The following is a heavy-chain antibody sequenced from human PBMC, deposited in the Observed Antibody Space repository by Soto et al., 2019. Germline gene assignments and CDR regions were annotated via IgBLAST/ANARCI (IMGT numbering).Heavy chain of an antibody. CDR2: SQYSGWT. D-gene: IGHD6-6*01. V-gene: IGHV4-61*08. CDR3: ARGVLV. J-gene: IGHJ4*02. Sequence: SETLSLTCTVSRGSVSSGDHCWGWIRQPPGKGLEWIGCSQYSGWTNYNPSLKSRVTVSVDTSKNQFSLKLTSVTAADTAVYFCARGVLVWGQGALVTVSS. CDR1: RGSVSSGDHC.